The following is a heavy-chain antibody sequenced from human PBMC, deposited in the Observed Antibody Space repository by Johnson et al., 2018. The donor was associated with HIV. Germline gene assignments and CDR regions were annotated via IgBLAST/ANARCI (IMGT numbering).Heavy chain of an antibody. CDR2: IKSKSDGGTT. CDR3: AKSDSGYDAFDI. CDR1: GFTFRSYA. D-gene: IGHD5-12*01. Sequence: VQLVESGGGVVQPGRSLRLSCAASGFTFRSYAMHWVRQAPGEGLEWVGRIKSKSDGGTTDYAAPVKGRFTISRDNSKNTLYLQMNSLLPEDTAVYYCAKSDSGYDAFDIWGQGTMVTVSS. J-gene: IGHJ3*02. V-gene: IGHV3-15*01.